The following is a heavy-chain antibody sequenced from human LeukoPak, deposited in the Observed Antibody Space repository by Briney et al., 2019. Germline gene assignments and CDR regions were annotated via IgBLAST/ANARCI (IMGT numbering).Heavy chain of an antibody. V-gene: IGHV1-2*06. CDR1: GYTFTGYY. J-gene: IGHJ3*02. D-gene: IGHD2-15*01. Sequence: ASVKVSCKASGYTFTGYYMHWVRQAPGQGLEWIGRINPNSGGTNYAQKFQGRVTMTRDTPISTAYRELSRLRSDDTAVYYCARDGVCSGGSCYPIDAFDIWGQGTMVTVSS. CDR3: ARDGVCSGGSCYPIDAFDI. CDR2: INPNSGGT.